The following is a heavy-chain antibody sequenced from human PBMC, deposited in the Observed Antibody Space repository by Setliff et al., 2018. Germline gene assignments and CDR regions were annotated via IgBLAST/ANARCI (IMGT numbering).Heavy chain of an antibody. CDR1: GDPFSAYG. J-gene: IGHJ6*03. CDR3: ARGPSPTVTPSRLIYFYHMDV. V-gene: IGHV1-69*10. Sequence: EASVKVSCKASGDPFSAYGVSWVRQAPGQGLEWMGAIIPVLGMTDYAQKFQGRLTITADQSTTTVYMELSSLRFDDTALYYCARGPSPTVTPSRLIYFYHMDVWGTGTTVTVSS. CDR2: IIPVLGMT. D-gene: IGHD4-17*01.